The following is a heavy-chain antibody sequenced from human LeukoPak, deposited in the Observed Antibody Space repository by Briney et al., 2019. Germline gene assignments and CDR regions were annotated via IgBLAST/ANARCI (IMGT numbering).Heavy chain of an antibody. D-gene: IGHD4-11*01. CDR2: INHSGST. J-gene: IGHJ4*02. V-gene: IGHV4-34*01. CDR3: ASLPSNTVTHDY. Sequence: SETLSLTCAVYGGSFSGYYWSWIRQPPGKGLEWIGEINHSGSTNYNPSLKSRVTISVDTSKNQFSLKLRSVTAADTAVYYCASLPSNTVTHDYWGQGTLSPSPQ. CDR1: GGSFSGYY.